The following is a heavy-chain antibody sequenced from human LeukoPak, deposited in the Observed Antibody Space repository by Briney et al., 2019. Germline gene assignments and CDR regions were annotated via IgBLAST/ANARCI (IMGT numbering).Heavy chain of an antibody. CDR2: ISGTADST. V-gene: IGHV3-23*01. Sequence: PGGSLRLSCAASGFTITSYAMSWVRQAPGKGLEWVSAISGTADSTYYAESVKGRFTISRDNAENTVYLQMNSLRGEDTAVYYCAKRDGDYRHVSAWGQGTLVTVSS. D-gene: IGHD4-17*01. J-gene: IGHJ5*02. CDR3: AKRDGDYRHVSA. CDR1: GFTITSYA.